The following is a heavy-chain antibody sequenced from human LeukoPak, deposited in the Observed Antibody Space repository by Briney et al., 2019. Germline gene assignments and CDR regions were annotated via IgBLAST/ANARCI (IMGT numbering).Heavy chain of an antibody. V-gene: IGHV7-4-1*02. D-gene: IGHD4-17*01. CDR2: INTNTGNP. J-gene: IGHJ4*02. Sequence: GASVKVSCKLSGYTLTELSMHWVRQAPGQGLEWMGWINTNTGNPTYAQGFTGRFVFSLDTSVSTAYLQISSLKAEDTAVYYCARGVVTTYPDYWGQGTLVTVSS. CDR1: GYTLTELS. CDR3: ARGVVTTYPDY.